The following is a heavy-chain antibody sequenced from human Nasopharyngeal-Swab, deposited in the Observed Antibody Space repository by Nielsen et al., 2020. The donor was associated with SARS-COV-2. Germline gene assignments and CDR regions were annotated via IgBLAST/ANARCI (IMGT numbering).Heavy chain of an antibody. Sequence: WVRQAPGQGLGWMGIINPSGGSTSYAQKFQGRVTMTRDTSTSTVYMELSSLRSEDTAVYYCARVFRWGAFDYWGQGTPVTVSS. CDR2: INPSGGST. CDR3: ARVFRWGAFDY. J-gene: IGHJ4*02. D-gene: IGHD3-16*01. V-gene: IGHV1-46*01.